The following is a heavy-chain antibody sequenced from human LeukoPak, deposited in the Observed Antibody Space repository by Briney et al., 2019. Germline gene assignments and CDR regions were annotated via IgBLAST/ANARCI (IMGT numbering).Heavy chain of an antibody. V-gene: IGHV1-69*13. D-gene: IGHD6-19*01. CDR1: GGTFSSYA. CDR2: IIPIFGTA. Sequence: GASVKVSCKASGGTFSSYAISWVRQAPGQGLEWMGGIIPIFGTANYAQKFQGRATITADESTSTAYMELSSLRSEDTAVYYCAVRAIAVAGMSYAFDIWGQGTMVTVSS. J-gene: IGHJ3*02. CDR3: AVRAIAVAGMSYAFDI.